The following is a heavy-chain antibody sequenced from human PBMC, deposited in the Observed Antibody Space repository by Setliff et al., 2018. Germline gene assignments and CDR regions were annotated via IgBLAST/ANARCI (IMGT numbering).Heavy chain of an antibody. CDR1: GGTFRSYG. J-gene: IGHJ6*03. Sequence: SVKVSCKASGGTFRSYGISWVRQAPGQGLEWMGGIIPNFGTTSYAQKFQGRVTIITDESTATAYMGLSSLGSEDTAVYYCVREGVDTRSSTDYRYYTDVWGKGTTVTSP. CDR3: VREGVDTRSSTDYRYYTDV. CDR2: IIPNFGTT. D-gene: IGHD5-18*01. V-gene: IGHV1-69*05.